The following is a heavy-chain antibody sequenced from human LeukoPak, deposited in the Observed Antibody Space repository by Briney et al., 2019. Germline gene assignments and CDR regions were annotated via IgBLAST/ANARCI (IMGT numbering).Heavy chain of an antibody. CDR3: ARLYPDLDCGNDCYFFDY. D-gene: IGHD2-21*02. CDR1: GYSISSDYY. J-gene: IGHJ4*02. V-gene: IGHV4-38-2*02. CDR2: IYHSGST. Sequence: PSETLSLTCTVSGYSISSDYYWGWVRQPPGKGLEWIGSIYHSGSTYYNPSLKSRVTISVDTSKNQFSLKLTSVTAADTAVYYCARLYPDLDCGNDCYFFDYWGQGTLVTVSS.